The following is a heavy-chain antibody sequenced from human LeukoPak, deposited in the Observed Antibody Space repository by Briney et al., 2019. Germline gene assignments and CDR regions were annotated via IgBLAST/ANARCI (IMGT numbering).Heavy chain of an antibody. D-gene: IGHD1-26*01. CDR2: INHSGST. CDR3: AVGATLNWFDP. V-gene: IGHV4-34*01. CDR1: GGSFSGYY. J-gene: IGHJ5*02. Sequence: SETLSLTCAVYGGSFSGYYWGWIRQPPGKGLEWIGEINHSGSTNYNPSLKSRVTISVDTSKNQFSLKLSSVTAADTAVYYCAVGATLNWFDPWGQGTLVTVSS.